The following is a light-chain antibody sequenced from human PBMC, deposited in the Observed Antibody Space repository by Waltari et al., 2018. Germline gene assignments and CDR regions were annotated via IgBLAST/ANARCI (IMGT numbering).Light chain of an antibody. CDR3: QQRGNLPET. Sequence: SCRASQNVNMFLALYQQERGQAPRLLIYDASKRATGIPDRISGSGSVTDFTLTISSLEPEDFAIYYCQQRGNLPETFGRGTRVDMK. V-gene: IGKV3-11*01. J-gene: IGKJ2*01. CDR1: QNVNMF. CDR2: DAS.